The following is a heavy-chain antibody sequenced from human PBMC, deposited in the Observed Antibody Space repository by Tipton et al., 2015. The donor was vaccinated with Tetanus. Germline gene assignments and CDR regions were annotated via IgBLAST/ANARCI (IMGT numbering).Heavy chain of an antibody. CDR2: IYESGDT. D-gene: IGHD3-3*01. Sequence: TLSLTCTVSGASIRGGTFYWGWIRQPPGKGLEWIGSIYESGDTYYIPSLKSRVTISGDTSTNQFSLSLNSMAAADTGVYYCAGHQSGYVTPFDYWGQGKLVTVSS. CDR1: GASIRGGTFY. V-gene: IGHV4-39*01. J-gene: IGHJ4*02. CDR3: AGHQSGYVTPFDY.